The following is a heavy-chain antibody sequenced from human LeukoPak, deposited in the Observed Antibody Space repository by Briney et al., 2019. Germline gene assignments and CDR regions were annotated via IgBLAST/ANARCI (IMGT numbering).Heavy chain of an antibody. CDR2: IIPIFGTA. Sequence: SVKVSCKASGGTFSSYAISWVRQAPGQGLEWMGGIIPIFGTANYAQKFQGRVTITADESTSTAYMELSSLRSEDTAVYYCASSRSFYYDSSGYPRTDAFDIWGQGTMVTVSS. D-gene: IGHD3-22*01. CDR1: GGTFSSYA. V-gene: IGHV1-69*13. J-gene: IGHJ3*02. CDR3: ASSRSFYYDSSGYPRTDAFDI.